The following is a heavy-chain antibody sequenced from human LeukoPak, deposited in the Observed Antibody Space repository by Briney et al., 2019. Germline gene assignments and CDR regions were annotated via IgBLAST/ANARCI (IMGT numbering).Heavy chain of an antibody. Sequence: PGGSLRLSCAASGFTFSSYWMHWVRHAPGKGLVWVSRINSDGSSTSYADSVKGRFTISRDNAKNTLYLQMNSLRVEDTAVYYCARIRGYGSGSSFDYWGQGTLVTVSS. V-gene: IGHV3-74*01. CDR2: INSDGSST. CDR1: GFTFSSYW. J-gene: IGHJ4*02. CDR3: ARIRGYGSGSSFDY. D-gene: IGHD3-10*01.